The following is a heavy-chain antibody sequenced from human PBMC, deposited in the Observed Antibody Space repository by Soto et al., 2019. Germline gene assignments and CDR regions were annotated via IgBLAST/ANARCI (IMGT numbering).Heavy chain of an antibody. J-gene: IGHJ4*02. V-gene: IGHV3-7*05. CDR1: GFTFSDFW. CDR2: IKEDGSET. CDR3: ARGGSHSSDS. Sequence: EVQLVESGGNLVQPGGSLRLSCAASGFTFSDFWMSWVRRAPGRGLEWVANIKEDGSETSYVESVEGRFTISRDNAKKSLYLQMNSLRAEDAALYYCARGGSHSSDSWGQGALVTVSS. D-gene: IGHD1-26*01.